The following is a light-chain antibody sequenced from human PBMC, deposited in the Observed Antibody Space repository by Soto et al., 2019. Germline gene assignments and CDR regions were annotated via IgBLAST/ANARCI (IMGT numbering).Light chain of an antibody. CDR3: QQHRDFFPVT. CDR2: DAS. J-gene: IGKJ3*01. CDR1: QSVSSS. V-gene: IGKV3-11*01. Sequence: EIVLTQSPDTLSLSPGERATLYCRASQSVSSSLAWYQQKPGQAPRRLLYDASNRATGTPARFSGSGYGTDFTHTISSLEPEDFAGYYCQQHRDFFPVTFGPGTRVDIK.